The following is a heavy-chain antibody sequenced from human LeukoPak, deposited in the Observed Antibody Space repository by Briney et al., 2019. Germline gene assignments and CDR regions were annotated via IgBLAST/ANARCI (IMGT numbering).Heavy chain of an antibody. Sequence: GGSLRLSCAASGFTFSSYSMNWVRQAPGKGLEWVSSISSSSSYIYYADSVKGRFTISRDNAKNSLYLQMNSLRAEDTAVYYCAKGLTGDEGEWFDPWGQGTLVTVSS. CDR1: GFTFSSYS. CDR2: ISSSSSYI. CDR3: AKGLTGDEGEWFDP. D-gene: IGHD7-27*01. V-gene: IGHV3-21*01. J-gene: IGHJ5*02.